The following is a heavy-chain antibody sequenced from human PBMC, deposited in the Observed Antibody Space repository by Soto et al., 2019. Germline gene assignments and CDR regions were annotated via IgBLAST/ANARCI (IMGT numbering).Heavy chain of an antibody. CDR2: IYAGGST. CDR1: GLTVNDNY. Sequence: EMNLVESGGGLVQPGGSLRLSCVASGLTVNDNYMSWVRQAPGKGLEWVSIIYAGGSTYYADSVKARFTISRDSSKNTLFLQMNSVREEDTAVYFCVRVPPAHDYYGLDVWGQGTTVTVSS. J-gene: IGHJ6*02. V-gene: IGHV3-66*01. CDR3: VRVPPAHDYYGLDV.